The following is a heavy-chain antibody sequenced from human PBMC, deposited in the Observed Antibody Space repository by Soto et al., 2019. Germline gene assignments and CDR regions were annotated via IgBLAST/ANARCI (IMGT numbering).Heavy chain of an antibody. Sequence: QVQLQESGPGLVKPSETLSLTCTVSGGSVSSGSYYWSWIRQPPGKGLEWIGYIYSSGSTSYNPSLTSRGTISVATSKNQFSLKLSSVTAADTAVYYCARDGDGYNYWGQGTLVTVSS. CDR2: IYSSGST. V-gene: IGHV4-61*01. D-gene: IGHD5-12*01. J-gene: IGHJ4*02. CDR1: GGSVSSGSYY. CDR3: ARDGDGYNY.